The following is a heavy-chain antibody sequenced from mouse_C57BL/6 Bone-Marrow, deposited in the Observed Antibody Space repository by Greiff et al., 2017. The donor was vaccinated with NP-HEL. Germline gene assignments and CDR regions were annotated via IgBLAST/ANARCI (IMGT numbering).Heavy chain of an antibody. CDR2: INPGSGGT. CDR3: ARSSFYYYGSSLDY. CDR1: GYAFTNYL. V-gene: IGHV1-54*01. D-gene: IGHD1-1*01. Sequence: QVQLQQSGAELVRPGTSVKVSCKASGYAFTNYLIEWVKQRPGQGLEWIGVINPGSGGTNYNEKFKGKATLTADKSSSTAYMQLSSLTSEDSAVYFCARSSFYYYGSSLDYWGQGTTLTVSS. J-gene: IGHJ2*01.